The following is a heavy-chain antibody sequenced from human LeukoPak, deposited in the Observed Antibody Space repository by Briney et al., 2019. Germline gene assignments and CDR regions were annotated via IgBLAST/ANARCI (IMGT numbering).Heavy chain of an antibody. Sequence: SVKVSCKASGGTFSSYAISWVRQAPGQGLEWMGGIIPIFGTANYAQKFQGRVTMTTDTSTSTAYMELRSLRSDDTAVYYCARVGDIVVVPAAISDNWFDPWGQGTLVTVSS. J-gene: IGHJ5*02. CDR3: ARVGDIVVVPAAISDNWFDP. D-gene: IGHD2-2*02. CDR2: IIPIFGTA. V-gene: IGHV1-69*05. CDR1: GGTFSSYA.